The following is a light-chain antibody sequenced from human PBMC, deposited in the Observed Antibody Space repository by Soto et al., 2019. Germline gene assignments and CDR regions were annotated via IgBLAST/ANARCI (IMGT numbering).Light chain of an antibody. Sequence: QAVVTQPPSASGTPGQRVTISCSGSSSNIGSNYVYWYQQLPGTAPKLLIYRNNQRPSGVPDRFSGSKSGTSASLAISGLRSEDEADYYCAAWDDSLSGPPFGGGTKVTVL. CDR2: RNN. CDR1: SSNIGSNY. J-gene: IGLJ2*01. V-gene: IGLV1-47*01. CDR3: AAWDDSLSGPP.